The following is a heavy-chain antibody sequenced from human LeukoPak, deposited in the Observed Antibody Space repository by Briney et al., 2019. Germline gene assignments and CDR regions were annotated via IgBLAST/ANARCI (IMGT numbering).Heavy chain of an antibody. J-gene: IGHJ5*02. CDR3: VKSSSWYVNWFDP. V-gene: IGHV3-64D*06. D-gene: IGHD6-13*01. CDR1: GFIFSSYA. Sequence: GGSLRLSCSASGFIFSSYAMHWVRQAPGKALEYVSSISSNGGSTYYADSVKGRFTISRDNSKNTLYLQMSSLRAEDTAVYYCVKSSSWYVNWFDPWGQGTLVTVSS. CDR2: ISSNGGST.